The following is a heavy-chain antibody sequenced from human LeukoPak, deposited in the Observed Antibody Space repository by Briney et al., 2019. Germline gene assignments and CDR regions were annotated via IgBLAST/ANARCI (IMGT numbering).Heavy chain of an antibody. CDR2: IISSSSYI. J-gene: IGHJ5*02. CDR1: GFTFSSYS. D-gene: IGHD2-15*01. V-gene: IGHV3-21*01. Sequence: GGSLRLSCGASGFTFSSYSMNWVRQAPGKGLEWVSSIISSSSYIYYADSVKGRFPISRDNPKNPLYLQGNSERPADTAVYYCARDLLRAAATGCPWGQGTLVTVSS. CDR3: ARDLLRAAATGCP.